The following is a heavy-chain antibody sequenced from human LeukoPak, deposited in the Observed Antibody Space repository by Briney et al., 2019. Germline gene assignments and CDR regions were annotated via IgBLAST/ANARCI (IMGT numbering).Heavy chain of an antibody. J-gene: IGHJ4*02. D-gene: IGHD2-15*01. Sequence: GGSLRLSCSASGFTFSIYAMSWVRQAPGKRLEWVSAISGSDAGTYYADSVKGRFTISRDNSRNTLYLQMNILRDEDTAVYYCAKAPKGSCRGRICYSLDSWAQGIVVAVSS. CDR3: AKAPKGSCRGRICYSLDS. CDR2: ISGSDAGT. CDR1: GFTFSIYA. V-gene: IGHV3-23*01.